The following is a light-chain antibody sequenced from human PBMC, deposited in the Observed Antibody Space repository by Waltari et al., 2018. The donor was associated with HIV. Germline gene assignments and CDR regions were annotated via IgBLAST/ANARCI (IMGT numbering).Light chain of an antibody. J-gene: IGKJ4*01. CDR1: QSVRSY. CDR3: QQHSNWPWA. V-gene: IGKV3-11*01. CDR2: GAS. Sequence: IVLTQSPATLSVSPGERVTLSCRASQSVRSYVAWYKQKPGQAPRLLIYGASTRPTGIPARFSGSGSGTEFTLTISSLESEDFAVYYCQQHSNWPWAFGEGTKVEIK.